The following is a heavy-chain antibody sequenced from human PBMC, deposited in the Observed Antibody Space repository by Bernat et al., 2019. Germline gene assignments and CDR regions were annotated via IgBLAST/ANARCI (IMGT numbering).Heavy chain of an antibody. V-gene: IGHV4-59*01. CDR3: ARGGAYGSLYYYYMDV. Sequence: QVQLQESGPGLVKPSETLSLSCTVSGGSIRSYYWSWIRQPPGRGLEWIGFIYYSGSTNYNPSLKSLFTISVDTSKNQFSLKLRSVTAVDTAVYYCARGGAYGSLYYYYMDVWGKGTTVTVSS. J-gene: IGHJ6*03. D-gene: IGHD3-10*01. CDR2: IYYSGST. CDR1: GGSIRSYY.